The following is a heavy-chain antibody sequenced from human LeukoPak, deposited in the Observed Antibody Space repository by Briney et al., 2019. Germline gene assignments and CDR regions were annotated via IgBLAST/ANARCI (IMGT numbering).Heavy chain of an antibody. CDR2: ISSSSSYI. V-gene: IGHV3-21*01. CDR3: ARTSPAYYDILTGYYIDY. CDR1: GFTFSSYS. D-gene: IGHD3-9*01. J-gene: IGHJ4*02. Sequence: GGSLRLSCAASGFTFSSYSMNWVRQAPGKGLEWVSSISSSSSYIYYADSVKGRFTISRDNAKNSLYLQMNSLRAEDTAVYYCARTSPAYYDILTGYYIDYWGQGTLVTVSS.